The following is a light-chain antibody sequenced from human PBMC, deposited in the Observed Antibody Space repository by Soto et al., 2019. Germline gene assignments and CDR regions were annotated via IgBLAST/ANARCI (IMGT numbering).Light chain of an antibody. Sequence: DTQMTQSPSTLSASVGDTVTITCRARQNINNWLAWYQQKPEKVPKLLIYGASTLEDGVPSRFSGSRSGTEFTLALHSLQPDDFASYYCQRYDGYFGQGTKLESK. J-gene: IGKJ2*01. CDR2: GAS. V-gene: IGKV1-5*01. CDR1: QNINNW. CDR3: QRYDGY.